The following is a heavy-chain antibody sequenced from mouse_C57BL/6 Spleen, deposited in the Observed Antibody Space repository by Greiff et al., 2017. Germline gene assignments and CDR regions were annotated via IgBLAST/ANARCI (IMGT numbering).Heavy chain of an antibody. J-gene: IGHJ1*03. Sequence: VQLQQPGAELVRPGTSVKLSCKASGYTFTSYWMHWVKQRPGQGLEWIGVIDPSDSYTNYNQKFKGKATLTVDTSSSTAYMQLSSLTSEDSAVYYGARGYGSSYGYFDVWGTGTTVTVSS. V-gene: IGHV1-59*01. CDR2: IDPSDSYT. D-gene: IGHD1-1*01. CDR1: GYTFTSYW. CDR3: ARGYGSSYGYFDV.